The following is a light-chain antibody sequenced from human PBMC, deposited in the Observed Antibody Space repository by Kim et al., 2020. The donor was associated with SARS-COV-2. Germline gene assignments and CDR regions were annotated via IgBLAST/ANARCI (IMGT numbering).Light chain of an antibody. Sequence: GRNVTISCRGSTSNVGKNDLPWYQQLPGTAPNLLIYNNKRRPSGIPDRFSASKSGTSASLGITGLQTGDEADYYCGTWDSSLSAGVFGGGTQLTVL. CDR1: TSNVGKND. CDR3: GTWDSSLSAGV. CDR2: NNK. V-gene: IGLV1-51*01. J-gene: IGLJ3*02.